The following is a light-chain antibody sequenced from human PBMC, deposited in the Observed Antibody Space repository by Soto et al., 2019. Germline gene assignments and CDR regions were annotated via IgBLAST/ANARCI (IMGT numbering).Light chain of an antibody. V-gene: IGKV3-20*01. CDR2: GAS. Sequence: ELVVTQSRITLSLSQGERDNLSCRASQIVSSTYLAWFQQKPGQAPRLLLYGASTRATGIPDRFSGSGSGTDFTLTISGLVPEDFSFYYCQQYDVTPPNTFGGGTKVDIK. CDR1: QIVSSTY. CDR3: QQYDVTPPNT. J-gene: IGKJ4*01.